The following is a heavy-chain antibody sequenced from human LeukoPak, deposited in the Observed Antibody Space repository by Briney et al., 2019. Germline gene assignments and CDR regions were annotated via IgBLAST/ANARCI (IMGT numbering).Heavy chain of an antibody. CDR1: GFTFSSYG. D-gene: IGHD6-19*01. CDR3: AKNVQAGAGVGSPDY. Sequence: PGGSLRLSCAASGFTFSSYGMHWVRQAPGKGLEWVAVISYDGSNKYYADSVKGRFTISRDNSKNTLYLQMNSLRAEDTAVYYCAKNVQAGAGVGSPDYWGQGTLVTVSS. J-gene: IGHJ4*02. CDR2: ISYDGSNK. V-gene: IGHV3-30*18.